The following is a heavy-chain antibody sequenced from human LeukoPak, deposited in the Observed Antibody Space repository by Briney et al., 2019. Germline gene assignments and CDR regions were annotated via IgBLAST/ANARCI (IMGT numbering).Heavy chain of an antibody. Sequence: GGSLRLSCAASGFTFSSYSMNWVRQAPGKGLEWVSSISSGSSYIYYADSVKGRFTISRDNAKNSLYLQMNSLRAEDTAVYYCARIGWELYAFDIWGQGTMVTVSS. V-gene: IGHV3-21*01. CDR2: ISSGSSYI. CDR1: GFTFSSYS. D-gene: IGHD1-26*01. J-gene: IGHJ3*02. CDR3: ARIGWELYAFDI.